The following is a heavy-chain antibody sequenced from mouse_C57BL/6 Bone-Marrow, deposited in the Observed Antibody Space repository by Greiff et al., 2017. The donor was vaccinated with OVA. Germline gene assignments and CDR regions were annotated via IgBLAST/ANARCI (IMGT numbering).Heavy chain of an antibody. CDR1: GYTFTSYW. D-gene: IGHD2-1*01. J-gene: IGHJ3*01. CDR3: GRRGNYPAWFAY. CDR2: INPSSGYP. V-gene: IGHV1-7*01. Sequence: QVQLKESGAELAKPGASVKLSCKASGYTFTSYWMHWVKQRPGQGLEWIGYINPSSGYPKYNQKFKDKATLTADQSSSTAYMQLSSLAYEDAAVYYGGRRGNYPAWFAYWGQGTLVTVSA.